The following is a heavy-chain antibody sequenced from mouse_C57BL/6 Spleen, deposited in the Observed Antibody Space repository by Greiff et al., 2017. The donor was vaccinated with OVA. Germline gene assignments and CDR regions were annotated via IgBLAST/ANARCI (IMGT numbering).Heavy chain of an antibody. CDR1: GFTFSDYG. V-gene: IGHV5-17*01. Sequence: EVKLMESGGGLVKPGGSLKLSCAASGFTFSDYGMHWVRQAPEKGLEWVAYISSGSSTIYYADTVKGRFTISRDNAKNTLFLQMTSLRSEDTAMYYCARPDYDRRAGFAYWGQGTLVTVSA. J-gene: IGHJ3*01. CDR3: ARPDYDRRAGFAY. CDR2: ISSGSSTI. D-gene: IGHD2-4*01.